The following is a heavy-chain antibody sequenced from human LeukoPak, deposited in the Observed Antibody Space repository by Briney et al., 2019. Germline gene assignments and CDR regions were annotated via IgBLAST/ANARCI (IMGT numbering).Heavy chain of an antibody. Sequence: SETLSLTCTVSGGSISSYYWSWIRQPPGKGLEWIGYIYTSGSTNYNPSLKSRVTISVDTSKNQFSLKLSSVTAADTAVYYYARLGDTAPTYYYYMDVWGKGTTVTVSS. J-gene: IGHJ6*03. CDR1: GGSISSYY. D-gene: IGHD5-18*01. V-gene: IGHV4-4*09. CDR3: ARLGDTAPTYYYYMDV. CDR2: IYTSGST.